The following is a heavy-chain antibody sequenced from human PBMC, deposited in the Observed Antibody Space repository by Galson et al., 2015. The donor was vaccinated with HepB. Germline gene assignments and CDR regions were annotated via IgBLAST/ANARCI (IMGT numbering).Heavy chain of an antibody. Sequence: PALVKPTQTLTLTCTFSGFSLSTSGMCVSWIRQPPGKALEWLARIDWDDDKYYSTSLKTRLTISKDTSKNQVVLTMTNMDPVDTATYYCARIFCISGPNYYDSGSYYGAFDYWGQGTLVTVSS. CDR2: IDWDDDK. CDR1: GFSLSTSGMC. CDR3: ARIFCISGPNYYDSGSYYGAFDY. V-gene: IGHV2-70*11. J-gene: IGHJ4*02. D-gene: IGHD3-10*01.